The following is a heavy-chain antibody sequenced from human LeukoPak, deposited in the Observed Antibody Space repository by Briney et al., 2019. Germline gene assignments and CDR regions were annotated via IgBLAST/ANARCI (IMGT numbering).Heavy chain of an antibody. V-gene: IGHV3-7*01. CDR2: IKHDGSEK. J-gene: IGHJ4*02. Sequence: GGFLRLSCAASGFTFSSYWMIWVRKAPGKGLEWVASIKHDGSEKYYVDSVKGRFIVSRDNAKNSLFLQMNSLRAEDTAVYYCGTRAYWGQGTLVAVSS. CDR3: GTRAY. CDR1: GFTFSSYW.